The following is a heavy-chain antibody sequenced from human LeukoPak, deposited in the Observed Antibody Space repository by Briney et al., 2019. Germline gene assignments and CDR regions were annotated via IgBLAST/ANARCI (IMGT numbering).Heavy chain of an antibody. D-gene: IGHD2-8*02. CDR2: IYYDGRI. V-gene: IGHV4-39*01. Sequence: WATLSLTCNVSGGSISSTTYYWGWIRQPPGKGLEWIGRIYYDGRICYNPSLQSRLTISVVTSKNQFSLRLSSVTAADTAVYYCARRVYCTGGACRNWYFDLWGRGTLVTVAS. CDR3: ARRVYCTGGACRNWYFDL. CDR1: GGSISSTTYY. J-gene: IGHJ2*01.